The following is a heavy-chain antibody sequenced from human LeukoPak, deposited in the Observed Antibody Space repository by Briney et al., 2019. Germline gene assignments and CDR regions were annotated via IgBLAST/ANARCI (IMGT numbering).Heavy chain of an antibody. CDR1: GFTFSSYA. D-gene: IGHD2-2*01. CDR2: ISGSGDTT. J-gene: IGHJ4*02. CDR3: AKRAYCTTTTCYGFDY. V-gene: IGHV3-23*01. Sequence: GGSLRLSCAASGFTFSSYAMSWVRQAPGKGLEGVSAISGSGDTTYYAASVKGRFTVSRDISNNTLYLQMNSLRAEDTALYYCAKRAYCTTTTCYGFDYWGQGTQATVSS.